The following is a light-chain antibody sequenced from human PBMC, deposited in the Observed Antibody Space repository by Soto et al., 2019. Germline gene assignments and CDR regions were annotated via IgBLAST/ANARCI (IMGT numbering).Light chain of an antibody. V-gene: IGLV1-40*01. CDR1: SSNIGAGYD. Sequence: QSVLTQPPSVSGAPGQRVTISCTGSSSNIGAGYDVHWYQQLPGTAPKLLIYGNSNRPSGVPDRFSGSKSGTSASLAITGLQAEDDADYYSQSYDSSLSGSVFGGGTKLTVL. CDR2: GNS. J-gene: IGLJ3*02. CDR3: QSYDSSLSGSV.